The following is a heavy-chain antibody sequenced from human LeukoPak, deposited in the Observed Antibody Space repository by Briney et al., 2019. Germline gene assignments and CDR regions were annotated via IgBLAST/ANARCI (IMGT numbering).Heavy chain of an antibody. CDR2: ISASGGST. CDR3: AKGQAFQSSRWSITEYSQN. Sequence: GGSLRLSCAASGFTFSSYAMSWVRQAPGKGLEWVSAISASGGSTYYADSVKGRFTISRDNSENTMFLQMNSLRAEDTAVYHCAKGQAFQSSRWSITEYSQNWGQGTLVTVSS. J-gene: IGHJ1*01. V-gene: IGHV3-23*01. CDR1: GFTFSSYA. D-gene: IGHD6-13*01.